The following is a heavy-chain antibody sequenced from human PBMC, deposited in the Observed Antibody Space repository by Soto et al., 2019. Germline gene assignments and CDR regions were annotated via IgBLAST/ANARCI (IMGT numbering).Heavy chain of an antibody. CDR2: IAPSDSYV. CDR1: GNSFTNYW. J-gene: IGHJ4*02. V-gene: IGHV5-10-1*01. CDR3: GRPIPKDVLTHGGSLADN. Sequence: GESLKISCKASGNSFTNYWISWVRQMPGKGLEWMGRIAPSDSYVNYSPSFQGHVTISADKSISTVYLQWSSLKASDSATYYCGRPIPKDVLTHGGSLADNWGQGTLVTVSS. D-gene: IGHD2-15*01.